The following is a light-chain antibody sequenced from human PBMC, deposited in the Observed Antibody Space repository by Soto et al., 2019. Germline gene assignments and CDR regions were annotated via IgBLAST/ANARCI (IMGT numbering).Light chain of an antibody. V-gene: IGKV3-15*01. CDR3: QQYNNWPPVT. CDR2: GAS. CDR1: QSVRGH. J-gene: IGKJ5*01. Sequence: EIVLTQSPATLSLSPGERATLSCRASQSVRGHLAWCQQKAGQAPRLLIYGASTRATGIPARFSGSGSGTEFTLTISSLQSEDFALYYCQQYNNWPPVTFGQGTRLEI.